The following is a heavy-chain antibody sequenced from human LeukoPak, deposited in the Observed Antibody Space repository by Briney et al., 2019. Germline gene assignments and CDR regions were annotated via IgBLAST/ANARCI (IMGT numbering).Heavy chain of an antibody. V-gene: IGHV4-59*08. CDR3: ARLQRNYDILTAYTFDY. Sequence: SETLSLTCTVSGVSISSHYWSWIRQPPGKGLEWIGYIYYSGGTSYNPSLKSRVTISVGTSKNQFSLKLSSVTAADTAVYYCARLQRNYDILTAYTFDYWGQGTLVTVSS. J-gene: IGHJ4*02. CDR2: IYYSGGT. D-gene: IGHD3-9*01. CDR1: GVSISSHY.